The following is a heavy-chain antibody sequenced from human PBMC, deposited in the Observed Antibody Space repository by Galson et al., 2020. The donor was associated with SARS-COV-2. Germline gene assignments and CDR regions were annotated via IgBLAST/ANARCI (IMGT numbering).Heavy chain of an antibody. CDR2: ISYDGSNK. J-gene: IGHJ4*02. CDR3: ARDKLGIVVGAATFDY. V-gene: IGHV3-30*01. Sequence: GESLKLYCAASGFTFSSYAMHWVRQAPGTGLEWVAVISYDGSNKYYADSVQGRFTISRDKSKNTLYLQMNSLRAEDTAVYYCARDKLGIVVGAATFDYWGQGTLVTVSS. D-gene: IGHD2-15*01. CDR1: GFTFSSYA.